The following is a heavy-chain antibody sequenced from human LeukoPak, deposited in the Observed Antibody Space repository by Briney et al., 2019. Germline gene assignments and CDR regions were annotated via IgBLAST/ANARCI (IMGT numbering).Heavy chain of an antibody. V-gene: IGHV3-7*01. Sequence: PGGSLRLSCEASGFTFSSYWMSWVRQAPGKGLEWVANIKQDGSEKYYVDSVKGRFTISRDNAKNSLYLQMNSLRAEDTAVYYCARDWLLVGEDYWGQGTLVTVSS. CDR1: GFTFSSYW. CDR3: ARDWLLVGEDY. CDR2: IKQDGSEK. J-gene: IGHJ4*02. D-gene: IGHD1-26*01.